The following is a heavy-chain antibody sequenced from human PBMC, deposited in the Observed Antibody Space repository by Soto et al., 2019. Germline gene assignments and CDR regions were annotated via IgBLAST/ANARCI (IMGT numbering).Heavy chain of an antibody. V-gene: IGHV3-21*01. CDR1: GFTFSSYS. CDR2: ISSSSSYI. CDR3: ARVERAYCGGDCYDY. D-gene: IGHD2-21*01. J-gene: IGHJ4*02. Sequence: EVQLVESGGGLVKPGGSLRLSCAASGFTFSSYSMNWVRQAPGKGLEWASSISSSSSYIYYADSVKGRFTISRDNAKNSLYLQMNSLRAEDTAVYYCARVERAYCGGDCYDYWGQGTLVTVSS.